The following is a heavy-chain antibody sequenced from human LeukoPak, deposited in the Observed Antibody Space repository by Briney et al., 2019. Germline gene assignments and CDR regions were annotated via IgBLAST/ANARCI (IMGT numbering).Heavy chain of an antibody. CDR3: AKDSYGDYWAFDI. CDR2: ISWNSGSI. J-gene: IGHJ3*02. CDR1: GFTFDDYA. D-gene: IGHD4-17*01. V-gene: IGHV3-9*01. Sequence: GGSLRLSCAASGFTFDDYAMHWVRQAPGKGLEWVSGISWNSGSIGYADSVKGRFTIFRDNAKNSLYLQMNSLRAEDTALYYCAKDSYGDYWAFDIWGQGTMVTVSS.